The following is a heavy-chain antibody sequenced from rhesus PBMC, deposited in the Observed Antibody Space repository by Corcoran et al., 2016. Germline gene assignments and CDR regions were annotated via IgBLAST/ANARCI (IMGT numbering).Heavy chain of an antibody. CDR3: ARHRRYYGLDS. CDR1: GFTFSGYE. J-gene: IGHJ6*01. CDR2: IGGDSSST. Sequence: EVQLAESGGGLVQPGGSLRLSCAASGFTFSGYEMHWVRQAPGMGLESGSVIGGDSSSTHYADSGKGRFTISRENAKNSLSLQMNSLRAEDTAVYYCARHRRYYGLDSWGQGVVVTVSS. V-gene: IGHV3-115*02.